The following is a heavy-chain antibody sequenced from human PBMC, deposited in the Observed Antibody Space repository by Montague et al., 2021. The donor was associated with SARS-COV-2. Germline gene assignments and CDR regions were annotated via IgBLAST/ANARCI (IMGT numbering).Heavy chain of an antibody. V-gene: IGHV4-34*01. CDR3: ARWDPQTLTLIGLRGKSASDY. CDR2: ISHSGTT. J-gene: IGHJ4*02. CDR1: GGSFSGYY. D-gene: IGHD4-23*01. Sequence: ESLSLTCAVYGGSFSGYYWTWIRQSPGKGLEWIAEISHSGTTNYNFNPSLRSRVTISVDTSKSQFSLKLSSVTAADTGVYYCARWDPQTLTLIGLRGKSASDYWGQGTLVTVSS.